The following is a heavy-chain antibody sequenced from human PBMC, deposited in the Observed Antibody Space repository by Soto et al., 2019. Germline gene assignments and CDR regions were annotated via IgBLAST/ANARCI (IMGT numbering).Heavy chain of an antibody. D-gene: IGHD1-1*01. Sequence: SVKVSCKASGGTFSSYAISWVRQAPGQGLEWMGGIIPIFGTANYAQKFQGRVTITADKSTSTAYMELSSLRSEDTAVYYCASLEEREGTTIDYWGQGTLVTVSS. CDR1: GGTFSSYA. CDR3: ASLEEREGTTIDY. J-gene: IGHJ4*02. CDR2: IIPIFGTA. V-gene: IGHV1-69*06.